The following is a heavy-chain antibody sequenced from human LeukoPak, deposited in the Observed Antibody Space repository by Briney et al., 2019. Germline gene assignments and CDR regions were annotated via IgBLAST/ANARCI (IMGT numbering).Heavy chain of an antibody. Sequence: PSETLSLTCTVSGGSISSGSSFWTWIRQPAGKGLEWIGRIYISGSTNYNPSLKSRVTISIDTSKNQFSLKLTSVTAADTALYYCARELRYDNSDSGAFWGQGTVVTVSS. D-gene: IGHD3-22*01. V-gene: IGHV4-61*02. J-gene: IGHJ3*01. CDR2: IYISGST. CDR3: ARELRYDNSDSGAF. CDR1: GGSISSGSSF.